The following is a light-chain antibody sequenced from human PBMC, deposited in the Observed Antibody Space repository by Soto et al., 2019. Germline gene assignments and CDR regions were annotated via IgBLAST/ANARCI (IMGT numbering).Light chain of an antibody. CDR1: SSNIGAGYD. CDR2: GNS. J-gene: IGLJ2*01. Sequence: QSVLTQPPSVSGAPGQRVTISCTGSSSNIGAGYDVHWYQQLPVTAPKLLIYGNSNRPSGVPDRFSGSKSGTSASLAITGLQAEDEADYYCQSYDSSLSAHVVFGGGTKLTVL. CDR3: QSYDSSLSAHVV. V-gene: IGLV1-40*01.